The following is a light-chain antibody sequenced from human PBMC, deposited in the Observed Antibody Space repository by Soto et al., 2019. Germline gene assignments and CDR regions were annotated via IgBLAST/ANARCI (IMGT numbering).Light chain of an antibody. J-gene: IGKJ4*01. CDR2: KAS. Sequence: DIQMTQSPSTLSASVGDKVTVTCRASQSVRDWVGGYQQQAGGAPRLLIYKASSLQRGVPSRFSGSGVGTEFTLNLSRLHPDDFASYYCQQYYSYSPITSGGGNKVDI. V-gene: IGKV1-5*03. CDR3: QQYYSYSPIT. CDR1: QSVRDW.